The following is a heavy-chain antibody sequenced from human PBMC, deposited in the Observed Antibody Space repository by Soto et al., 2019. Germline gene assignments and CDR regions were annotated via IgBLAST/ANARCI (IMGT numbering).Heavy chain of an antibody. V-gene: IGHV1-69*01. CDR1: GGTFSSYA. CDR3: ARDYGDYVGWCDP. CDR2: IIPSFGTA. Sequence: QVQLVQSGAEVKKPGSSVKVSCKASGGTFSSYAIRWVRQAPGQGLVWMGGIIPSFGTANYAQKFQGRVTITADESTRTAYMELSSLRSEDTPAYYCARDYGDYVGWCDPWGQGTLVTVAA. D-gene: IGHD4-17*01. J-gene: IGHJ5*02.